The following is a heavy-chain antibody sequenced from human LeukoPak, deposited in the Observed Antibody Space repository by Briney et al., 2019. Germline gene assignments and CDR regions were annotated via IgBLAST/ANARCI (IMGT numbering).Heavy chain of an antibody. CDR1: GFTFSSYE. CDR2: ISYDGSNK. Sequence: GGSLRLSCEASGFTFSSYEMNWVRQVPGKGLEWVAVISYDGSNKYYADSVKGRFTISRDNSKNTLYLQMNSLRAEDTALYYCAKDSYKGIVVVVAATDWGQGTLVTVSS. D-gene: IGHD2-15*01. CDR3: AKDSYKGIVVVVAATD. J-gene: IGHJ4*02. V-gene: IGHV3-30*18.